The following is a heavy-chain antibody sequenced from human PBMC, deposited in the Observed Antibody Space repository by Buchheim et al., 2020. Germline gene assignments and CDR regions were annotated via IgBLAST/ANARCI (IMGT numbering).Heavy chain of an antibody. J-gene: IGHJ4*02. V-gene: IGHV4-61*01. CDR3: ARSGGSGPFAFDY. CDR2: IYYSGST. Sequence: QVQLQESGPGLVKPSETLSLTCTVSGGSVSSGYYYWSWIRQPPGKGLEWIGYIYYSGSTNYNPSLKSRVTISVDTSKNQFSLKLSSVTAADTAVYYCARSGGSGPFAFDYWGQGTL. CDR1: GGSVSSGYYY. D-gene: IGHD3-10*01.